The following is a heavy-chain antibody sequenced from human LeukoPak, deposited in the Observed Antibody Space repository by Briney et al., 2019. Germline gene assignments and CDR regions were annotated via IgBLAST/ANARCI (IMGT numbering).Heavy chain of an antibody. Sequence: ASVKVSCKASGYTFTSYDINWVRQATGQGLEWMGWMSPNSGNTGYAQKFQGRVTMTRNTSISTAYMELSSLRSEDTAVYYCARGDGYYDFWSGYYGPGWFDPWGQGTLVTVSS. V-gene: IGHV1-8*01. D-gene: IGHD3-3*01. CDR3: ARGDGYYDFWSGYYGPGWFDP. CDR1: GYTFTSYD. J-gene: IGHJ5*02. CDR2: MSPNSGNT.